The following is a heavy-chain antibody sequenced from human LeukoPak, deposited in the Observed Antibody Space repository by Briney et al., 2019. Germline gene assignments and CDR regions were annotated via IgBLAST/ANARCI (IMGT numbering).Heavy chain of an antibody. Sequence: SETLSLTCTVSGGSISSYYRSWIRQPPGKGLEWIGYIYYSGSTNYNPSLKSRVTISVDTSKNQFSLKLSSVTAADTAVYYCAREGIAVRSFDYWGQGTLVTVSS. J-gene: IGHJ4*02. D-gene: IGHD6-19*01. CDR3: AREGIAVRSFDY. CDR2: IYYSGST. V-gene: IGHV4-59*01. CDR1: GGSISSYY.